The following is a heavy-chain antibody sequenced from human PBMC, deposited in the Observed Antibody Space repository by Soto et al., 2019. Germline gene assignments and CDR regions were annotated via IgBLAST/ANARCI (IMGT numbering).Heavy chain of an antibody. V-gene: IGHV3-23*01. CDR3: AKDGDTNIVGNYFDY. CDR2: ISGSGGFT. CDR1: GCTFSNYA. J-gene: IGHJ4*02. D-gene: IGHD5-12*01. Sequence: EVQLLESGGGLVQPGGSLRLSCAAAGCTFSNYAMNWVRQAPGKGLEWVSAISGSGGFTYYADSVKGRFTISRDNSKNTLFLQMNSLRAEDTAVFYCAKDGDTNIVGNYFDYWGQGTLVTVSS.